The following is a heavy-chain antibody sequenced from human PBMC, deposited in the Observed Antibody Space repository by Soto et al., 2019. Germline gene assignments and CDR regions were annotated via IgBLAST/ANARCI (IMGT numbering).Heavy chain of an antibody. D-gene: IGHD3-3*01. CDR1: GGTFSSYA. J-gene: IGHJ6*02. CDR3: ASRSPIFEVVNLGYYYYYAIDV. CDR2: IIPIFGTA. Sequence: SVKVSCKAAGGTFSSYAISWVRQAPGQGLEWMGGIIPIFGTANYAQKFQGRVTITADESTSTAYMELSSLRSEDTAVYYCASRSPIFEVVNLGYYYYYAIDVCGQVTPVTVYS. V-gene: IGHV1-69*13.